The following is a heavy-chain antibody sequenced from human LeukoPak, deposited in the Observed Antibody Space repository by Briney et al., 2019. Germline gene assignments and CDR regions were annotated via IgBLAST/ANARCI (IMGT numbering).Heavy chain of an antibody. J-gene: IGHJ6*02. V-gene: IGHV3-30*18. D-gene: IGHD2-2*01. CDR2: ISYDGSNK. CDR3: AKGIVVRTLYYYYGMDV. CDR1: GFTFSSYG. Sequence: RGSLRLSCAASGFTFSSYGMHWVRQAPGKGLEWVAVISYDGSNKYYADSVKGRFTISRDNSKNTLYLQMNSLRAEDTAVYYCAKGIVVRTLYYYYGMDVWGQGTTVTVSS.